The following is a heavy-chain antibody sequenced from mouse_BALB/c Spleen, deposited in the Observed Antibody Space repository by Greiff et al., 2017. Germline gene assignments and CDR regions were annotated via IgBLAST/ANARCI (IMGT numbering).Heavy chain of an antibody. Sequence: VQLQQSGAELVKPGASVKLSCTASGLNIKDTYMHWVKQRPEQGLEWIGRIDPANGNTKYDPKFQGKATITADTSSNTAYLQLSSLTSEDTAVYYCARDDYDYYYYAMDYWGQGTSVTVSS. D-gene: IGHD2-4*01. V-gene: IGHV14-3*02. CDR2: IDPANGNT. J-gene: IGHJ4*01. CDR1: GLNIKDTY. CDR3: ARDDYDYYYYAMDY.